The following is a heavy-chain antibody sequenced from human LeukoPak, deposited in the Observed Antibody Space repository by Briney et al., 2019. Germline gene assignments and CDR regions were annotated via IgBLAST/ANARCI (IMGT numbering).Heavy chain of an antibody. D-gene: IGHD3-3*01. CDR2: IYPGDSDT. CDR3: ARSTYYDFWSGQLSDALDI. Sequence: GESLKISCKGSGYSFTSYWIGWVRQMPGKGLEWMGIIYPGDSDTRYSPSFQGQVTISADKSISTAYLQWSSLKASDTGMYYCARSTYYDFWSGQLSDALDIWGQGTMVTVSS. CDR1: GYSFTSYW. J-gene: IGHJ3*02. V-gene: IGHV5-51*01.